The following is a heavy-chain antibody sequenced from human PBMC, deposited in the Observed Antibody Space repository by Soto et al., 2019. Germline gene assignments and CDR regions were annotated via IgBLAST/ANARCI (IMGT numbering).Heavy chain of an antibody. CDR2: IYSGGST. J-gene: IGHJ4*02. D-gene: IGHD6-13*01. Sequence: PRGSLRVSCATSGFTVSINYMSWVRQAPGKGLEWVSVIYSGGSTYYADSVKGRFTISRDNSKNTLYLQMNSLRAEDTAVYYCARELKRYSSSYQYFDYWGQGTLVTVSS. V-gene: IGHV3-53*01. CDR3: ARELKRYSSSYQYFDY. CDR1: GFTVSINY.